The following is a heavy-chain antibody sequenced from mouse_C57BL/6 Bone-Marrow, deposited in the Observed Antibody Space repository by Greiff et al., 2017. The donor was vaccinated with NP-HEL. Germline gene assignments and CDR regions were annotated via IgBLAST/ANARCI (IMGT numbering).Heavy chain of an antibody. CDR3: APAQATLFDY. J-gene: IGHJ2*01. V-gene: IGHV2-2*01. CDR1: GFSLTSYG. CDR2: IWCGGST. Sequence: QVHVKQSGPGLVQPSQSLSITCTVSGFSLTSYGVHWVRQSPGKGLEWLGVIWCGGSTDYNAAIISRLSISKDNSKSQVFFKMNSLQADDTALYYCAPAQATLFDYWGQGTTLTVSS. D-gene: IGHD3-2*02.